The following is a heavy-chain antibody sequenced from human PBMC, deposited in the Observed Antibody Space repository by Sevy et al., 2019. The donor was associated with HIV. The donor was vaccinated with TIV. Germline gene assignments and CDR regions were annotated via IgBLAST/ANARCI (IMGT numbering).Heavy chain of an antibody. CDR2: ISSSSSYI. J-gene: IGHJ4*02. CDR3: AGDSGPYDSSGYYFDY. D-gene: IGHD3-22*01. Sequence: GGSLRLSCAASGFTFSSYSMNWVRQAPGKGLEWVSSISSSSSYIYYADSVKGRFTISRDNAKNSLYLQMNSLRAEDTALYYCAGDSGPYDSSGYYFDYWGQGTLVTVSS. CDR1: GFTFSSYS. V-gene: IGHV3-21*01.